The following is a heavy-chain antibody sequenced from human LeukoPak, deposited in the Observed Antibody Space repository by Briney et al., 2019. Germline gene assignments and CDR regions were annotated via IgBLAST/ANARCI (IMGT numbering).Heavy chain of an antibody. Sequence: PGGSLRLSCAASGFTFTSYAMNWVRQAPGKGLEWVSYISSSGRGSMIYYADSVKGRFTISRDNAKNSLNLQLNSLRAEDTAVYYCARRAGAYSHPYDYWGQGTLVTVSS. CDR3: ARRAGAYSHPYDY. CDR1: GFTFTSYA. V-gene: IGHV3-48*03. J-gene: IGHJ4*02. D-gene: IGHD4/OR15-4a*01. CDR2: ISSSGRGSMI.